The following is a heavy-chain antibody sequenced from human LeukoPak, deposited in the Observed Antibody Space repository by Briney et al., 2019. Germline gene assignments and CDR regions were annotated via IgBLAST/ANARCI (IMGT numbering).Heavy chain of an antibody. D-gene: IGHD3-22*01. V-gene: IGHV6-1*01. Sequence: SLPHTLPCGISGDRVSSNSVPGTRVTRSPSRGLDWHGRTYYRSTWYNDYAVSVIGRITINPDTSKNQFSLHLNSVTPEDTAMYYCARGVANYYDSRELDYWGQGTLVAVSS. CDR2: TYYRSTWYN. J-gene: IGHJ4*02. CDR1: GDRVSSNSVP. CDR3: ARGVANYYDSRELDY.